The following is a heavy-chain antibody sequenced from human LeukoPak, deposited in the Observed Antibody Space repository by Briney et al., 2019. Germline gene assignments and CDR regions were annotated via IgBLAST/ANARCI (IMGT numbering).Heavy chain of an antibody. CDR2: MYFSGTT. CDR1: GGSIISHY. J-gene: IGHJ6*03. V-gene: IGHV4-59*11. CDR3: ARGQYSSGFHFYYMDV. D-gene: IGHD5-18*01. Sequence: SETLSLTCTVSGGSIISHYWSWIRRPPGKGLEWIGYMYFSGTTNYNPSLKSRLTISVDTSKNQFSLKLNSVTAADTAVYYCARGQYSSGFHFYYMDVWGKGTTVTVSS.